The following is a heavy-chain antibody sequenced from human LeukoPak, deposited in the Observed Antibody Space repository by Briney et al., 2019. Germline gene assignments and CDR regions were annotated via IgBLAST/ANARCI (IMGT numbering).Heavy chain of an antibody. J-gene: IGHJ4*02. CDR2: ISFHGSDK. Sequence: GSLRLSCAASGFTFSNYAMHWLRQAPGKGLEWMSVISFHGSDKFYADSVKGRLTISRDSSQNTLFVQMNSLRAEDTAVYYCARQDCSGGSCYLDYWGQGILVTVSS. V-gene: IGHV3-30*04. D-gene: IGHD2-15*01. CDR3: ARQDCSGGSCYLDY. CDR1: GFTFSNYA.